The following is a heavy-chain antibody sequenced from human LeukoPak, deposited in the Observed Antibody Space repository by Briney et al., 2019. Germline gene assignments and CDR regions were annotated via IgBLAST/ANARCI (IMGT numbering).Heavy chain of an antibody. D-gene: IGHD3-10*01. CDR1: GGSFSGYY. CDR3: ARVAYYGSGSYYKIAGPNDY. V-gene: IGHV4-34*01. J-gene: IGHJ4*02. Sequence: KASETLSLTCAVYGGSFSGYYWSWIRQPPGKGLEWIGEINHSGSTNYNPSLKSRVTISVDTSKNQFSLKLSSVTAADTAVYYCARVAYYGSGSYYKIAGPNDYWGQGTLVTVSS. CDR2: INHSGST.